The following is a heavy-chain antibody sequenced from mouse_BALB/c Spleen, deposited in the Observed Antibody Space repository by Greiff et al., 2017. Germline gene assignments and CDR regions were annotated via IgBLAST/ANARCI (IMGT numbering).Heavy chain of an antibody. Sequence: EVQLVESGAELVKPGASVKLSCTASGFNITDTYMHWVKQRPGQGLEWIGRIDPANGNTKYDPKFQGKATITADTSSNTAYLQLSRLTSEDTGVYYCVVRRGVDYWGKGTTLTVSS. CDR2: IDPANGNT. CDR3: VVRRGVDY. D-gene: IGHD2-14*01. CDR1: GFNITDTY. V-gene: IGHV14-3*02. J-gene: IGHJ2*01.